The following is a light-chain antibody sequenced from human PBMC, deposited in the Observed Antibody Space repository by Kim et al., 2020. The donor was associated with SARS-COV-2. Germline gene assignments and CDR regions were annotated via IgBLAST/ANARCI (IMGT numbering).Light chain of an antibody. CDR2: GAS. CDR3: HQYYRSPPR. J-gene: IGKJ2*01. V-gene: IGKV4-1*01. Sequence: RTNLNCKASKTIFYSSNNKNDLAWYQQKPGQPPKVLSYGASARESGVPDRCSGSGSGTDFTLTISSLQAEDGAVYYCHQYYRSPPRLGQGTKLDIK. CDR1: KTIFYSSNNKND.